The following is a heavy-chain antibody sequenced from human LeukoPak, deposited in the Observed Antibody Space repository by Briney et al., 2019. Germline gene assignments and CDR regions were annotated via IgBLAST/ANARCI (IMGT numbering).Heavy chain of an antibody. CDR2: ISYDGGNK. Sequence: PGGSLRLSCATSGFTFSNYWMHWVRQTPGEGLVWVAVISYDGGNKYYGESVKGRFTISRDNSKKTVNLQMSSLRAEDTAVYFCAKDYTGYFGMDVWGQGTTVTVSS. J-gene: IGHJ6*02. CDR1: GFTFSNYW. V-gene: IGHV3-30*18. CDR3: AKDYTGYFGMDV.